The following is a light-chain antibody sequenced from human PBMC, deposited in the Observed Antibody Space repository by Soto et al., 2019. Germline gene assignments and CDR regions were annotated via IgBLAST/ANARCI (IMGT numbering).Light chain of an antibody. Sequence: EIVLTQSPGTLSLSPGKRTTLSCRASQSVSSSYLAWYQQKPGQAPRLLIHGVSSRATGLPDRFSGSGSGTAFTLTISSLDPGALAVSYWHQYGHPPWPFGHGT. V-gene: IGKV3-20*01. CDR3: HQYGHPPWP. CDR1: QSVSSSY. J-gene: IGKJ1*01. CDR2: GVS.